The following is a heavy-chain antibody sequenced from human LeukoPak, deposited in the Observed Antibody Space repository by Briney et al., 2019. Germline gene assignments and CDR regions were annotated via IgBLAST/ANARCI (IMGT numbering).Heavy chain of an antibody. Sequence: SETLSLTCAVYGGSFSGYYWSWIRQPPGKGLEWIGEINHSGSTNYNPSLKSRVTISVDTSKNQFSLKLSSVTAADTAVYYCARVDYYGSGSYSWFDPWSQGTLVTVSS. CDR1: GGSFSGYY. CDR3: ARVDYYGSGSYSWFDP. CDR2: INHSGST. J-gene: IGHJ5*02. D-gene: IGHD3-10*01. V-gene: IGHV4-34*01.